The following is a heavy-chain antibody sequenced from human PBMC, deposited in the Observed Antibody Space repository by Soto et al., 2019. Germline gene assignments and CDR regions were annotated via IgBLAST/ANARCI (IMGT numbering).Heavy chain of an antibody. CDR3: ARGGDSSGSWPRY. Sequence: EVQLVQSGGGLVKPGGSLRLSCAASGFTFSSYGMNWVRQAPGKGLEWVSSVSSSSSYIYYADSLKGRFTISRDNAKNSLYLQMNSLRVEDTAVYYCARGGDSSGSWPRYWGQGTLVTVSS. J-gene: IGHJ4*02. CDR1: GFTFSSYG. CDR2: VSSSSSYI. D-gene: IGHD3-22*01. V-gene: IGHV3-21*01.